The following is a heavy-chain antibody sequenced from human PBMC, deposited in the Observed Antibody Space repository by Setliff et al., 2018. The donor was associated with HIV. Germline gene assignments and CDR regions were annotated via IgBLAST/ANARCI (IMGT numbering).Heavy chain of an antibody. CDR2: MHYTGSA. D-gene: IGHD1-26*01. J-gene: IGHJ4*02. CDR3: ARGIVGGLAID. Sequence: PSETLSLTCAVYGGSFSDYYWSWIRQPPGKGLEYIANMHYTGSASYNPALKSRVTISADTSKNRFSLRLSSVTAADTAVYYCARGIVGGLAIDWGQGTLVTV. V-gene: IGHV4-34*01. CDR1: GGSFSDYY.